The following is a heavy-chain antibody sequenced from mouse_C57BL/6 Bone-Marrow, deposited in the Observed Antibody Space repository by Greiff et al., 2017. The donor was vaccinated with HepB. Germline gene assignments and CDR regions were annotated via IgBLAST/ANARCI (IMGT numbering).Heavy chain of an antibody. Sequence: VQLQQSGPELVKPGASVKISCKASGYTFTDYYMNWVKQSPGKSLEWIGDINPNNGGTSYNQKFKGKATLTVDTSSSTAYMELRSLTSEDSAVYYCARNDGDWYFDDWGKGTTVTVSS. D-gene: IGHD1-1*02. CDR1: GYTFTDYY. CDR3: ARNDGDWYFDD. V-gene: IGHV1-26*01. CDR2: INPNNGGT. J-gene: IGHJ1*03.